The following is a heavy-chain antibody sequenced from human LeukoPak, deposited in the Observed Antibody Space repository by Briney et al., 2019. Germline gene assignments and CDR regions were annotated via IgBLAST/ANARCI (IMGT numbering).Heavy chain of an antibody. D-gene: IGHD3-3*01. V-gene: IGHV1-69*04. CDR1: GGTFSSYA. CDR2: IIPILGIA. Sequence: SVKVSCKASGGTFSSYAISWVRQAPGQGLEWMGRIIPILGIANYAQKFQGRVTITADESTSTAYMELSSLRSEDTAVYYCASLGSGYYAAFDIWGQGTMVTVSS. J-gene: IGHJ3*02. CDR3: ASLGSGYYAAFDI.